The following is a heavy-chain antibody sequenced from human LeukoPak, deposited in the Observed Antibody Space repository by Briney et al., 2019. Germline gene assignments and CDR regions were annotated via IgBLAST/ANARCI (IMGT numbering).Heavy chain of an antibody. D-gene: IGHD6-13*01. CDR2: INTNTGNP. V-gene: IGHV7-4-1*02. J-gene: IGHJ5*02. CDR1: GYTFTSYA. CDR3: AREGGQQLVRWGYNWFDP. Sequence: ASVKVSCKASGYTFTSYAMNWVRQAPGQGLEWMGWINTNTGNPTYAQGFTGRFVFSLDTSVSTAYLQISSLKAEDTAVYYCAREGGQQLVRWGYNWFDPWGQGTLVTVSS.